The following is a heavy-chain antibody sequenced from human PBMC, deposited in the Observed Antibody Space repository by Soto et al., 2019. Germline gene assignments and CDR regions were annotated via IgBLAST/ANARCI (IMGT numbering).Heavy chain of an antibody. J-gene: IGHJ4*02. CDR3: ARLQRSCSGGDCSYFDY. CDR2: VGHSGST. D-gene: IGHD2-21*01. Sequence: SETLSLTCTVSGGSISSSSYYWGWIRQPPGKGLEWIGSVGHSGSTYYSPSLKGRVTISVDTSKTQFFLNVRSVTAADTAVYSCARLQRSCSGGDCSYFDYWGQGALVTVSS. V-gene: IGHV4-39*01. CDR1: GGSISSSSYY.